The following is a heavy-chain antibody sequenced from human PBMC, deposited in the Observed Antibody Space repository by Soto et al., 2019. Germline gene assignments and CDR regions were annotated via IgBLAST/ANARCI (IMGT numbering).Heavy chain of an antibody. D-gene: IGHD1-26*01. CDR2: IKSKTDGGTT. V-gene: IGHV3-15*01. Sequence: PVGSLRLSCAASGFTFSNAWMSWVRQAPGKGLEWVGRIKSKTDGGTTDYAAPVKGRFTISRDDSKNTLYLQMNSLKTEDTAVYYCTTVGGSYDYYYGMDVWGQGTTVTVSS. CDR3: TTVGGSYDYYYGMDV. J-gene: IGHJ6*02. CDR1: GFTFSNAW.